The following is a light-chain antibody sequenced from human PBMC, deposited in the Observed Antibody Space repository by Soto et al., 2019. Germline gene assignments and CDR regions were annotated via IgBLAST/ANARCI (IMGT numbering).Light chain of an antibody. CDR2: EVI. CDR3: SSWTSSSTLL. Sequence: QSVLTQPASVSGSPGQSITISCTGTSSDVGGAYNYVSWYQQHPGKAPKLMIYEVIHRPSGVSNRFSGSKSGNTASLNISGLHAEDEADYYCSSWTSSSTLLFGGGTKLTVL. CDR1: SSDVGGAYNY. J-gene: IGLJ2*01. V-gene: IGLV2-14*01.